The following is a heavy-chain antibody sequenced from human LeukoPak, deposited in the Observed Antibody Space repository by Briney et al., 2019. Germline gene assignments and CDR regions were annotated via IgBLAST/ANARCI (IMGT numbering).Heavy chain of an antibody. J-gene: IGHJ3*02. V-gene: IGHV3-7*01. Sequence: GGSLRLSCAASGFTFSTSWMMCVRQAPAKGVEGGANIKQDGREKYYEDSVKGRFTIPRDNAKNSLYLQMNSLRAEDTAVYYCARDAFSRISICGVVSDAFDIWGQGTMVTVSS. CDR2: IKQDGREK. CDR1: GFTFSTSW. D-gene: IGHD3-3*01. CDR3: ARDAFSRISICGVVSDAFDI.